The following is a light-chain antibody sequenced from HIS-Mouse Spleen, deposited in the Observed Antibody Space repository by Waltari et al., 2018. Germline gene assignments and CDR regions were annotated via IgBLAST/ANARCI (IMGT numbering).Light chain of an antibody. CDR2: EGS. CDR1: SSDVGSYNL. J-gene: IGLJ3*02. CDR3: CSYAGSSTWV. V-gene: IGLV2-23*01. Sequence: QSALTQPASVSGSPGQSLTISCTGTSSDVGSYNLVSWYQQHPGKAPKRMIYEGSKRPSGVSNRFSGSKSGNTASLTISGLQAEDEADYYCCSYAGSSTWVFGGGTKLTVL.